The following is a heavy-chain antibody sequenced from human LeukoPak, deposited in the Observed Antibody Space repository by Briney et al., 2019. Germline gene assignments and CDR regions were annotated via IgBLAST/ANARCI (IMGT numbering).Heavy chain of an antibody. CDR2: IKQDGSEK. V-gene: IGHV3-7*01. CDR1: GFTLSSYW. D-gene: IGHD3-22*01. J-gene: IGHJ4*02. Sequence: GSLRLSCAASGFTLSSYWMSWVRQAPGGGLEWVANIKQDGSEKYYVDSVKGRFTISRDNAKNSLYLQMNSLRAEDTAVYYCATTTTRYDSSGYNLFDYWGQGTLVTVSS. CDR3: ATTTTRYDSSGYNLFDY.